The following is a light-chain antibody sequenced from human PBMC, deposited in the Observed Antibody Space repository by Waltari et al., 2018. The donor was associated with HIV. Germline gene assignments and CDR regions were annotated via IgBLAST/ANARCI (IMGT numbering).Light chain of an antibody. V-gene: IGLV1-44*01. CDR2: MNN. CDR1: TSNTANTD. J-gene: IGLJ3*02. Sequence: HSVLTQPPSASGTPGQTVIISCSGNTSNTANTDLTWYQHFPGSAPKLLIYMNNYRPSGVPDRFAGSRSGTSASLTISGLQIEDEAQYYCATWDDSLNGVFGAGTRLTVL. CDR3: ATWDDSLNGV.